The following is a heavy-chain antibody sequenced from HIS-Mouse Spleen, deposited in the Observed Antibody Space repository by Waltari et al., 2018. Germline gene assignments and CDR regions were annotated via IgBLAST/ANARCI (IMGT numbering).Heavy chain of an antibody. Sequence: QLQLQESGPGLVKPSETLSLTCTVSGGSISSSSYYWGWIRQPPGKGLEWIGRIYYSGSTYYTPALKGRVTISVDTSKNQFSLKLSFVTAADTAVYYCAREIPYSSSWYDWYFDLWGRGTLVTVSS. D-gene: IGHD6-13*01. CDR2: IYYSGST. J-gene: IGHJ2*01. CDR3: AREIPYSSSWYDWYFDL. V-gene: IGHV4-39*07. CDR1: GGSISSSSYY.